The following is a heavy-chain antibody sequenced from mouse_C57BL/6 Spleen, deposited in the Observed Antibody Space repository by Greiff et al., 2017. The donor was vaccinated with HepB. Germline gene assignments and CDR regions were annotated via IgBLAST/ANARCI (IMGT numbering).Heavy chain of an antibody. J-gene: IGHJ3*01. CDR1: GYTFTSYW. CDR3: AREVYSNYIFAY. Sequence: QVQLQQSGAELVKPGASVKMSCKASGYTFTSYWITWVKQRPGQGLEWIGDIYPGSGSTNYNEKFKSKATLTVDTSSSTAYMQLSSLTSEDSAVYYCAREVYSNYIFAYWGQGTLVTVSA. D-gene: IGHD2-5*01. CDR2: IYPGSGST. V-gene: IGHV1-55*01.